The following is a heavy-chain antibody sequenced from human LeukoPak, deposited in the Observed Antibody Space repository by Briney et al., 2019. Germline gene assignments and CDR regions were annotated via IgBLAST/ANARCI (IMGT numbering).Heavy chain of an antibody. V-gene: IGHV3-23*01. CDR3: AKGYCSSTSCFARPHS. CDR2: ISGSGDST. CDR1: GFTFSSYS. Sequence: GGSLRLSCAASGFTFSSYSMNWVRQAPGKGLEWVSGISGSGDSTYYADSVKGRFTISRDNSKNTLYLQMNSLRAEDTAVYYCAKGYCSSTSCFARPHSWGQGTLVTVSS. D-gene: IGHD2-2*01. J-gene: IGHJ4*02.